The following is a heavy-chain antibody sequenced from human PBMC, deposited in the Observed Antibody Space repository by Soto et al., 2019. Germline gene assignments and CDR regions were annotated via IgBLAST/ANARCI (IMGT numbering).Heavy chain of an antibody. CDR1: GGSISSYY. J-gene: IGHJ6*02. CDR2: IYYSGST. Sequence: SETLSLTCTVSGGSISSYYWSWIRQPPGKGLEWIGYIYYSGSTNYNPSLKSRVTISVDTSKNQFSLKLSSVTAADTAVYYCARAPYYFGSGSFPPPYYYGMDVWGQGTTVTVSS. CDR3: ARAPYYFGSGSFPPPYYYGMDV. V-gene: IGHV4-59*01. D-gene: IGHD3-10*01.